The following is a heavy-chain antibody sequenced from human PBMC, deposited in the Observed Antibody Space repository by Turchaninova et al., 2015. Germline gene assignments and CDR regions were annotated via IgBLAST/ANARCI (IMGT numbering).Heavy chain of an antibody. Sequence: EVQLVESGGGLVKPGGSLRLSCAASGFTFSSYSMNWVRQAPGEGLGWVSAISRSGSYIYYSTAVKGRFTMCRDNAKNSRYLQMNSLRAEDTAVYYCARGTLRGGGMDVWGQGTTVTVSS. CDR3: ARGTLRGGGMDV. J-gene: IGHJ6*02. CDR2: ISRSGSYI. V-gene: IGHV3-21*01. D-gene: IGHD1-7*01. CDR1: GFTFSSYS.